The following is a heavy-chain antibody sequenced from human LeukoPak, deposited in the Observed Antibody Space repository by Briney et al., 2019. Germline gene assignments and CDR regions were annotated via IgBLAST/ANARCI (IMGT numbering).Heavy chain of an antibody. Sequence: PGGSLRLSWAASGFTFSGSAMHWVRQASGKGLEWVGRIRSKANSYATAYAASVKGRFTISRDNAKNSLYLQMNSLRAEDTAVYYCAELGITMIGGVWGKGTTVTISS. CDR3: AELGITMIGGV. D-gene: IGHD3-10*02. CDR1: GFTFSGSA. J-gene: IGHJ6*04. CDR2: IRSKANSYAT. V-gene: IGHV3-73*01.